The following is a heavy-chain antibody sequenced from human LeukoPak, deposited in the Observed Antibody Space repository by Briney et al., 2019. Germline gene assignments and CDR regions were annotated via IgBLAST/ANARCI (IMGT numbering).Heavy chain of an antibody. V-gene: IGHV3-11*01. J-gene: IGHJ4*02. CDR1: GFTFSDYY. D-gene: IGHD4-11*01. CDR2: ISSSGSTI. CDR3: ARVFTVTPSPLYYFDY. Sequence: SGGSLRLSCAASGFTFSDYYMSWIRQAPGKGLEWVSYISSSGSTIYYADSVKGRFTISRDNAKNSLYLQMNSLRAEDTAVYYCARVFTVTPSPLYYFDYWGQGTLVTVSS.